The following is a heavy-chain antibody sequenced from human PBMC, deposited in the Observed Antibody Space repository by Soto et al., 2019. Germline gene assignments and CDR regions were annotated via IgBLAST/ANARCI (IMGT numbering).Heavy chain of an antibody. J-gene: IGHJ4*02. Sequence: QLQLQESGPGLVKPSETLSLTCTVSGGSISSSSYYWGWIRQPPGKGLEWIGSIYYSGSTYYNPSLKSRVTISVDTSKNQFSLKLSSVTAADTAVYYCARGSDMIVEYYFDYWGQGTLVTVSS. CDR3: ARGSDMIVEYYFDY. V-gene: IGHV4-39*01. CDR2: IYYSGST. D-gene: IGHD3-22*01. CDR1: GGSISSSSYY.